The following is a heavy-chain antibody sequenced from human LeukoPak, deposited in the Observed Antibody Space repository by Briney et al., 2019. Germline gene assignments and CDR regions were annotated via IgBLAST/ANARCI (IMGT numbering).Heavy chain of an antibody. CDR3: ARSIVVVPAAFNWFDP. D-gene: IGHD2-2*01. V-gene: IGHV4-59*01. CDR2: IYYSGST. Sequence: SETLSLTCTVSGGSISSYYWSWIRQHPGKGLEWIGYIYYSGSTYYNPSLKSRVTISVDTSKNQFSLKLSSVTAADTAVYYCARSIVVVPAAFNWFDPWGQGTLVTVSS. CDR1: GGSISSYY. J-gene: IGHJ5*02.